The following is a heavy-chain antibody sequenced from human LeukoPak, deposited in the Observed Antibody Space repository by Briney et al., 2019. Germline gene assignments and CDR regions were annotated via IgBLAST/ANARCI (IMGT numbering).Heavy chain of an antibody. Sequence: SETLSLTCTVSGGSISSYYWSWIRQAPGKGLEWIGYIYYSGSTNYNPTLKSRVTISVDTSKNQFSLKLSSVTAADTAVYYCARDRSSYYFDYWGQGTLVTVSS. CDR2: IYYSGST. V-gene: IGHV4-59*01. D-gene: IGHD6-6*01. J-gene: IGHJ4*02. CDR1: GGSISSYY. CDR3: ARDRSSYYFDY.